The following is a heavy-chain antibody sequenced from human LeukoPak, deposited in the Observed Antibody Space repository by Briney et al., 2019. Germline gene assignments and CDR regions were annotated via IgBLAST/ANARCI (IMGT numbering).Heavy chain of an antibody. Sequence: EGCRRLACAASGFTFSNAWMSWVRQAPGKGLEWVGRIKSKTDGGTTDYDETVKSRFTISRDDSKTKLYTQMTSLKTADTAVYYCTTDLYDYVWGSYRPTGYWGQATLVTVSS. J-gene: IGHJ4*02. CDR1: GFTFSNAW. CDR3: TTDLYDYVWGSYRPTGY. D-gene: IGHD3-16*02. V-gene: IGHV3-15*01. CDR2: IKSKTDGGTT.